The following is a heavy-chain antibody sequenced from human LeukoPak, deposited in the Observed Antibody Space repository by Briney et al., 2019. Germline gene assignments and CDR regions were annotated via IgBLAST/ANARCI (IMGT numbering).Heavy chain of an antibody. J-gene: IGHJ4*02. D-gene: IGHD3-10*01. CDR3: TAGVSRGD. V-gene: IGHV3-15*01. CDR2: IKSKTDGGTI. Sequence: GGSPRLSCAASGFTFSNVWMSWVRQAPGKGLEWVGRIKSKTDGGTINYAAPVKDRFTISRDDSKNTLFLQMNSLKTEDTAVYYCTAGVSRGDWGQGTLVTVPS. CDR1: GFTFSNVW.